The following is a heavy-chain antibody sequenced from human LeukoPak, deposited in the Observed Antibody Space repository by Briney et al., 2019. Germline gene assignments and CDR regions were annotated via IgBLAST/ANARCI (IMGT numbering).Heavy chain of an antibody. Sequence: PGGSLRLSCAASGFTFSSYSMNWVRQAPGKGLEWVSSISSSSSYIYYADSVKGRFTISRDNAKNSLYLQMNSLRVEDTAVYYCASTPLTGTYSSGWYRVVNFDYWGQGTLVTVSS. V-gene: IGHV3-21*01. CDR3: ASTPLTGTYSSGWYRVVNFDY. CDR1: GFTFSSYS. D-gene: IGHD6-19*01. CDR2: ISSSSSYI. J-gene: IGHJ4*02.